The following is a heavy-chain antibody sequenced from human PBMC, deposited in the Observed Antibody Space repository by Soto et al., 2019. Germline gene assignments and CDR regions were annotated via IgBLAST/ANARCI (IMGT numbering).Heavy chain of an antibody. CDR3: ARHRYYYDSSGYYGPNYFDY. Sequence: QLQLQESGPGLVKPSETLSLTCTVSGGSISSSSYYWGWIRQPPGKGLEWIVSIYYSGSTYYNPSLKSRVTLSVDTSKNQFSLKLSSVTAADTAVYYCARHRYYYDSSGYYGPNYFDYWGQGTLVTVSS. D-gene: IGHD3-22*01. J-gene: IGHJ4*02. V-gene: IGHV4-39*01. CDR2: IYYSGST. CDR1: GGSISSSSYY.